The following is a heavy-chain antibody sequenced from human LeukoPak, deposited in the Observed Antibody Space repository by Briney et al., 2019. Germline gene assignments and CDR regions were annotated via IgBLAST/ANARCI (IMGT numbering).Heavy chain of an antibody. CDR2: IIPIFGTA. V-gene: IGHV1-69*01. CDR3: ARDGYCRSTTCYPFAAFDI. Sequence: SVKVSCKXSGGTFISYAISWVRQAPGQGLEWMGGIIPIFGTANYSQKFQGRVTITADESTSTAYMELSSLRSEDTAVYYCARDGYCRSTTCYPFAAFDIWGQGTMATVSS. D-gene: IGHD2-2*01. CDR1: GGTFISYA. J-gene: IGHJ3*02.